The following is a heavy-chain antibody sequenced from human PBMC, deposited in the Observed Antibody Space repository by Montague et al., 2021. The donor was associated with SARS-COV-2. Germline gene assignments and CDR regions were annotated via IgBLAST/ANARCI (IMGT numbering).Heavy chain of an antibody. CDR3: ARTEYNWNDWFDP. J-gene: IGHJ5*02. D-gene: IGHD1-20*01. CDR2: IFHSGII. Sequence: SETLSLTCSVSGGSISSYYWSWIRQYPGKGLEWIGYIFHSGIIDXXPSLKSRVTISVDMSKNQFSLQLNSVTAADSAVYYCARTEYNWNDWFDPWGQGTLVTVSS. CDR1: GGSISSYY. V-gene: IGHV4-59*13.